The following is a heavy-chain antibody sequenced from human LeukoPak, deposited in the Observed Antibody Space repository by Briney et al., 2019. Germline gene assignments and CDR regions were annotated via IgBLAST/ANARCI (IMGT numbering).Heavy chain of an antibody. V-gene: IGHV5-51*01. CDR3: ARQEMSRGYCSSTSCRAPFDY. CDR2: IYPGDSDT. J-gene: IGHJ4*02. CDR1: GYSFTSYW. D-gene: IGHD2-2*01. Sequence: GESLKISCKASGYSFTSYWIGWVRQMPGKGLEWMGIIYPGDSDTRYSPSFQGQVTISADRSISTAYLQWSSLKASDTAMYYCARQEMSRGYCSSTSCRAPFDYWGQGTLVTVSS.